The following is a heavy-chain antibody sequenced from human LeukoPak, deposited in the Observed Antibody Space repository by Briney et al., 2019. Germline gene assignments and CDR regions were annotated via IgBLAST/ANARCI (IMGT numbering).Heavy chain of an antibody. CDR2: INPSGGST. CDR1: GYTFTGYY. Sequence: GASVKVSCKASGYTFTGYYMHWVRQAPGQGLEWMGIINPSGGSTSYAQKFQGRVTMTRDMSTSTVYMELSSLRSEDTAVYYCARGASIYGSGKFLGYWGQGTLVTVSS. D-gene: IGHD3-10*01. CDR3: ARGASIYGSGKFLGY. V-gene: IGHV1-46*01. J-gene: IGHJ4*02.